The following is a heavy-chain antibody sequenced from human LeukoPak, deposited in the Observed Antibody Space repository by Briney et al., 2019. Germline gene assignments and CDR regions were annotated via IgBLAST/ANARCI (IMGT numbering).Heavy chain of an antibody. J-gene: IGHJ4*02. CDR2: ISAYNGNT. D-gene: IGHD2-2*01. CDR3: ARVGQYCSSASCFDY. Sequence: ISAYNGNTDYAQQLQDRVTMTTDTSTNTAYMELRSLKSDDTAVYYCARVGQYCSSASCFDYWGQGTLVTVSS. V-gene: IGHV1-18*01.